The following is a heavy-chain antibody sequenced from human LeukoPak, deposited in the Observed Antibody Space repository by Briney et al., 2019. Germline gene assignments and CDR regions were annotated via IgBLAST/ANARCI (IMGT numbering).Heavy chain of an antibody. Sequence: GGSLRLSCAASGFTFSSYTMNWVRQAPGKGLEWVSSISSSSSYIYYADSVKGRFTISRDNAKNSLYLQMNSPRAEDTAVYYCARVGGYCDSTSSCYSVYWGQGTLVTVSS. CDR2: ISSSSSYI. CDR1: GFTFSSYT. V-gene: IGHV3-21*01. D-gene: IGHD2-2*01. CDR3: ARVGGYCDSTSSCYSVY. J-gene: IGHJ4*02.